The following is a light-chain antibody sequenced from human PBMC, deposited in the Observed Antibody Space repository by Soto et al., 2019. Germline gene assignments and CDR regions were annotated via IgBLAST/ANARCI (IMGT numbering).Light chain of an antibody. CDR3: QQYNNWPWT. J-gene: IGKJ1*01. CDR1: QSVSSY. CDR2: GAS. V-gene: IGKV3-15*01. Sequence: EIVLTQSPSTLSLSPGERATLSCRASQSVSSYLAWYQQKPGQAPRLLIYGASTRATGIPARCSGSGSGTEFTLTISSLQSEDFELYYCQQYNNWPWTFGQGTKVDIK.